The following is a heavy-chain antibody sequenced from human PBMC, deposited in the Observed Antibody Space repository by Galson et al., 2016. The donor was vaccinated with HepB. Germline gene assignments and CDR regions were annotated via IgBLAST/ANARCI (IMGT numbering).Heavy chain of an antibody. Sequence: SVKVSCKASGYTFTSHGIHWVRQAPGQGLEWMGWINTGNGNTKYAQKFQDRVSISRDTSASTAHMGLSSLGSEDTALYFCARDLLLWVDDPSLWGQGTLVTVSS. J-gene: IGHJ4*02. D-gene: IGHD3-10*01. CDR1: GYTFTSHG. V-gene: IGHV1-3*04. CDR3: ARDLLLWVDDPSL. CDR2: INTGNGNT.